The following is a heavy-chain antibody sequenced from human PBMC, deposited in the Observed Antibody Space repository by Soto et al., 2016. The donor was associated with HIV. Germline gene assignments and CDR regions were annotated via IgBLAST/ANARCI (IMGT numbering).Heavy chain of an antibody. CDR1: GFTFSTYA. J-gene: IGHJ3*02. V-gene: IGHV3-64*01. CDR3: ARAFGLGSTFDI. D-gene: IGHD3-16*01. Sequence: EVQLVESGGGLVQPGGSLRLSCAASGFTFSTYAMHWVRQAPGKGLEYVSAISDNGGKTYYASSVKGRFTVSRDNSKNTLFLQMGSLRAEDMAVYYCARAFGLGSTFDIWGQGTMAPXLQ. CDR2: ISDNGGKT.